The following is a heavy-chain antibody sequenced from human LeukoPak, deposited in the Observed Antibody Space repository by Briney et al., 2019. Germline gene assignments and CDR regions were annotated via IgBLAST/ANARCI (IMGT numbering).Heavy chain of an antibody. D-gene: IGHD1-26*01. CDR3: ARVLSGSYFQH. CDR1: GGPISSGSYY. J-gene: IGHJ1*01. CDR2: IYTSGST. V-gene: IGHV4-61*02. Sequence: SETLSLTCTVSGGPISSGSYYWSWIPQPAGKGLEWIGRIYTSGSTNYNPSLKSRVIISVDTSKNQFSLKLSSVTAADTAVYYCARVLSGSYFQHWGQGTLVTVSS.